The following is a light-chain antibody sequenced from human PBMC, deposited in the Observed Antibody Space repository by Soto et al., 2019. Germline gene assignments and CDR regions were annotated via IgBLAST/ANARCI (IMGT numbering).Light chain of an antibody. CDR3: SSYTTINTVVV. V-gene: IGLV2-14*03. Sequence: QSALTQPASVSGSPGQSITFSCTGTSSDIGAYNYVSWYQHHPGKAPKFLIYDVTDRPSGVSDRFSGSKSGTTASLTISGRQAEDEADYFCSSYTTINTVVVFGGGTKLTVL. CDR2: DVT. CDR1: SSDIGAYNY. J-gene: IGLJ3*02.